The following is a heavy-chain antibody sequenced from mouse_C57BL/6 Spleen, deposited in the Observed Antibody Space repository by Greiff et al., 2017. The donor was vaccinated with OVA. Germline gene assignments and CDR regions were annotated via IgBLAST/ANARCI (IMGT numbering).Heavy chain of an antibody. V-gene: IGHV1-61*01. J-gene: IGHJ2*01. D-gene: IGHD2-4*01. CDR3: ARGEGYDYVYYFDY. CDR2: IYPSDSET. CDR1: GYTFTSYW. Sequence: VQLQQSGAELVRPGSSVKLSCKASGYTFTSYWLDWVKQRPGQGLEWIGNIYPSDSETHYNQKFKDKATLTVDKSSSTAYMQLSSLTSEDSAVYYCARGEGYDYVYYFDYWGQGTTLTVSS.